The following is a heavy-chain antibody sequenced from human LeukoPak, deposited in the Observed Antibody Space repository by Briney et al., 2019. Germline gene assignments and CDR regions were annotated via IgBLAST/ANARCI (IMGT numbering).Heavy chain of an antibody. CDR1: GYTFTDYY. CDR2: LNPNGGGT. V-gene: IGHV1-2*02. D-gene: IGHD5-24*01. CDR3: ARGRNIEMTTMSGGSDY. J-gene: IGHJ4*02. Sequence: ASVKVPCKASGYTFTDYYMHWVRQAPGQGLEWMGWLNPNGGGTNYAQKFQGRVIMTRDKTISTAYMDLSDLRSDDTAVYYCARGRNIEMTTMSGGSDYWGQGTLVAVSS.